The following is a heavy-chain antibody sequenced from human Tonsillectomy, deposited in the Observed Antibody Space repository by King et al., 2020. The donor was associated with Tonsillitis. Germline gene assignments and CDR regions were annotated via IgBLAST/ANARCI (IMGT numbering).Heavy chain of an antibody. V-gene: IGHV4-34*12. CDR3: VGSSGDSDY. CDR1: GGSFSDYY. Sequence: VQLQQWGAGLLKPSETLSLTCAVYGGSFSDYYWSWIRQPPGKGLEWIGEIIHSGSTSYNPSLKSRVTISVDTSKNQFSLRLSSVTAADTAVYYCVGSSGDSDYWGQGTLVTVSS. J-gene: IGHJ4*02. D-gene: IGHD2-15*01. CDR2: IIHSGST.